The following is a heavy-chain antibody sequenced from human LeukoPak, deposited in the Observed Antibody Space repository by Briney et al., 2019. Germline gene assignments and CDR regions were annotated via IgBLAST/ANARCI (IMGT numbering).Heavy chain of an antibody. V-gene: IGHV3-7*01. Sequence: GGSLRLSCAASGFTFSSYWMSWVRQAPGKGLEWVANIKQDGSEKYYVDSVKGRFTISRDNAKNSLYLQMNGLRAEDTAVYYCARDMGYGSGSYDWFDPWGQGTLVTVSS. CDR1: GFTFSSYW. D-gene: IGHD3-10*01. J-gene: IGHJ5*02. CDR3: ARDMGYGSGSYDWFDP. CDR2: IKQDGSEK.